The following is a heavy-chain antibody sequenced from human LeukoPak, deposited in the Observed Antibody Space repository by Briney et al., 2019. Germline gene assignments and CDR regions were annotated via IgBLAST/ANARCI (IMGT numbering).Heavy chain of an antibody. CDR3: SGHHPRNTVDF. CDR2: ISDIGSI. Sequence: PSETLSLTCTVSGGSISSYYWSWIRQPPGKGLEWIAYISDIGSINYNPSLKSRVTISLDTPKNQFYLKLSSVTAADTAVYYCSGHHPRNTVDFWGQGTLVRVSS. D-gene: IGHD2/OR15-2a*01. CDR1: GGSISSYY. J-gene: IGHJ4*02. V-gene: IGHV4-59*08.